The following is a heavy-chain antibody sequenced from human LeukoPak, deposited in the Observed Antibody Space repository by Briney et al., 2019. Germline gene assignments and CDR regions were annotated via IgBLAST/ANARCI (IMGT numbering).Heavy chain of an antibody. J-gene: IGHJ4*02. V-gene: IGHV4-34*01. D-gene: IGHD2-15*01. CDR3: ASRRVYCSGGSCYDFHFDY. CDR2: INHSGST. CDR1: GGSFSGYY. Sequence: SETLSLTCAVYGGSFSGYYWSWIRQPPGKGLEWIGEINHSGSTNYNPSLKSRVTISVDTSKNQFSLKLSSVTAADTAVYYCASRRVYCSGGSCYDFHFDYWGQGTLVTVSS.